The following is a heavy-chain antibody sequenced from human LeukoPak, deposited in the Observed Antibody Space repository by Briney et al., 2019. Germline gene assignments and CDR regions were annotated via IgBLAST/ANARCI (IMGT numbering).Heavy chain of an antibody. CDR2: INPNSGGT. CDR1: GYTFTGYY. D-gene: IGHD3-10*01. V-gene: IGHV1-2*02. CDR3: AREGDYYGSGKPHRNIWFDP. Sequence: ASVKVSCKASGYTFTGYYMHWVRQAPGQGLEWMGWINPNSGGTNYAQKFQGRVTMTRDTSISTAYMELSRLRSDDTAVYYCAREGDYYGSGKPHRNIWFDPWGQGTLVTVSS. J-gene: IGHJ5*02.